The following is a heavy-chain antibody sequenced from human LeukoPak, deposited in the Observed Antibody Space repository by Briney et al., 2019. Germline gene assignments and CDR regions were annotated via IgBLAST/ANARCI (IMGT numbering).Heavy chain of an antibody. V-gene: IGHV1-3*01. J-gene: IGHJ3*02. CDR3: ARFRGAFDI. Sequence: KFQGRVTITRDTSANTAYLELTSLKSDDTAAYYCARFRGAFDIWGQGTMVTVSS.